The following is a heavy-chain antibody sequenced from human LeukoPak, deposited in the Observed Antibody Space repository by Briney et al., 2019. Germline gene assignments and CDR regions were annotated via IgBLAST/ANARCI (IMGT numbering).Heavy chain of an antibody. J-gene: IGHJ4*02. CDR3: AKSARGWLQAPAFDS. Sequence: ASVKVSCKASGYTFTGYYMHWVRQAPGQGLEWMGWINPNSGSTNYAQKFQGRVTMTRDTSISTAYMELSRLRSDDTAVYYCAKSARGWLQAPAFDSWGQGTLVTVSS. D-gene: IGHD5-24*01. V-gene: IGHV1-2*02. CDR1: GYTFTGYY. CDR2: INPNSGST.